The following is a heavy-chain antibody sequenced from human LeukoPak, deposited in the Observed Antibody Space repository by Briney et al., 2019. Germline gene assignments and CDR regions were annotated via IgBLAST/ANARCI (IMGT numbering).Heavy chain of an antibody. CDR3: ARAGNDYGDRYFQH. J-gene: IGHJ1*01. V-gene: IGHV1-2*02. D-gene: IGHD4-17*01. Sequence: ASVKVSCKASGYTFTGYYIHWVRQAPGQGLEWMGWINPNSGGTNYAQKFQGRVTMTRDTSISTAYMELSRLRSDDTAVYYCARAGNDYGDRYFQHWGQGTLVTVSS. CDR1: GYTFTGYY. CDR2: INPNSGGT.